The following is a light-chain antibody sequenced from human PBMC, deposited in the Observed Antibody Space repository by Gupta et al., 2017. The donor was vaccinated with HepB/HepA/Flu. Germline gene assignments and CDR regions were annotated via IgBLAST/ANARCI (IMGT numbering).Light chain of an antibody. CDR3: CSYAGSYTYV. J-gene: IGLJ1*01. CDR2: DVS. Sequence: QSALTQPRSVSGSPGQSVTISCTGTSSDVGGYNYVSWYQQHPGKAPKLMIYDVSRRPAGVPGLFSGSKSGNTASLTISGHQAEDDADYYCCSYAGSYTYVFGTGTKVTVL. CDR1: SSDVGGYNY. V-gene: IGLV2-11*01.